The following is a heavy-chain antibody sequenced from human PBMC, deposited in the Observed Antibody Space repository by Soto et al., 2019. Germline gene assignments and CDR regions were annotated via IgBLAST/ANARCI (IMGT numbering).Heavy chain of an antibody. Sequence: ASVKVSYKASGYTFTSYYINWVLQATVQVLEWVVWMNPNSGNTGYAQKFQGRVTMTRNTSISTAYMELSSLRSEDTAVYYCARGTGRYGSGSYYFSNYGMDVWGQGTTVTVSS. V-gene: IGHV1-8*01. CDR3: ARGTGRYGSGSYYFSNYGMDV. D-gene: IGHD3-10*01. CDR1: GYTFTSYY. J-gene: IGHJ6*02. CDR2: MNPNSGNT.